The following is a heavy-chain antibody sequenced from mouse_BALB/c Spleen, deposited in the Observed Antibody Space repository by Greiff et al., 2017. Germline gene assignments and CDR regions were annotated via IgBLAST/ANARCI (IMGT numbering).Heavy chain of an antibody. J-gene: IGHJ4*01. D-gene: IGHD2-14*01. CDR3: AKYMYENAMDY. V-gene: IGHV1-4*01. CDR1: GYTFTSYT. Sequence: QVQLKQSGAELARPGASVKMSCKASGYTFTSYTMHWVKQRPGQGLEWIGYINPSSGYTNYNQKFKDKATLTADKSSSTAYMQLSSLTSEDSAVYYCAKYMYENAMDYWGQGTSVTVSS. CDR2: INPSSGYT.